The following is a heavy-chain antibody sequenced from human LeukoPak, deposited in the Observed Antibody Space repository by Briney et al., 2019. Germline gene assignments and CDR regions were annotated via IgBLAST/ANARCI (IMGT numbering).Heavy chain of an antibody. V-gene: IGHV3-48*03. Sequence: GGSLRLSCAASGFTFSSYEMNWVRQAPGKGLEWVSYISSSGSTIYYADSVKGRFTISRDNAKNSLYLQVNSLRAEDTAVYYCARVGVYSSSWPVSDYWGQGTLVTVSS. D-gene: IGHD6-13*01. CDR1: GFTFSSYE. CDR3: ARVGVYSSSWPVSDY. J-gene: IGHJ4*02. CDR2: ISSSGSTI.